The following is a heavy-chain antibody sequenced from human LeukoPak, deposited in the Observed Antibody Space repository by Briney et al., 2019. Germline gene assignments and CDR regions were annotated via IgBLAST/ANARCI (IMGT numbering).Heavy chain of an antibody. V-gene: IGHV1-69*04. CDR1: GGTFSSYA. Sequence: SSVKVSCKASGGTFSSYAISWVRQAPGQGLEWMGRIIPILGIANYAQKFQGRVTITADKSTSTAYMELSSLRSEDTAVYYCARDSTGYYGSGSPYWGQGTLVTVSS. J-gene: IGHJ4*02. CDR3: ARDSTGYYGSGSPY. D-gene: IGHD3-10*01. CDR2: IIPILGIA.